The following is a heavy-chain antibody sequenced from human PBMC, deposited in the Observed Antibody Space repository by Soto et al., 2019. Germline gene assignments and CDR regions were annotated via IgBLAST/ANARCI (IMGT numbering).Heavy chain of an antibody. Sequence: PSETLSLTCTVSGGSISSYYWSWIRQPPGKGLEWIGYIYYSGSTNYNPSLKSRVTISVDTSKNQFSLKLSSVTAADTAVYYCARDRITMVRGVSMDYYYYGMDVWGQGTTVTVSS. CDR2: IYYSGST. CDR1: GGSISSYY. V-gene: IGHV4-59*01. J-gene: IGHJ6*02. CDR3: ARDRITMVRGVSMDYYYYGMDV. D-gene: IGHD3-10*01.